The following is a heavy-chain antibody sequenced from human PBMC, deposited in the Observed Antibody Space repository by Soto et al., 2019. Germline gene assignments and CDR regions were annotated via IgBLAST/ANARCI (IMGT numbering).Heavy chain of an antibody. CDR3: ASAYSYERFDS. Sequence: GGSLRLSCPASGYWMHWVRQAPGKGLVWVSRINSDGSDITYADSVKGRFTISRDNAKNTLYLQMNSLRAEDTAVYYCASAYSYERFDSWGQGTLVTVSS. D-gene: IGHD5-18*01. CDR2: INSDGSDI. CDR1: GYW. V-gene: IGHV3-74*01. J-gene: IGHJ4*02.